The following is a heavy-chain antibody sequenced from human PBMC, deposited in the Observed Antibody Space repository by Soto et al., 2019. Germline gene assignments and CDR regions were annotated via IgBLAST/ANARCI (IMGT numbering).Heavy chain of an antibody. D-gene: IGHD4-17*01. CDR2: ISYDGSNK. CDR1: GFTFSSYG. Sequence: QVQLVESGGGVVQPGRSLRLSCAASGFTFSSYGMHWVRQAPGKGLEWVAVISYDGSNKYYADSVKGRFTISRDNSKNTLYLHMTSLRAEDTAVYYCAKDFVRGDYGWYFDLWGRGTLVTVSS. CDR3: AKDFVRGDYGWYFDL. V-gene: IGHV3-30*18. J-gene: IGHJ2*01.